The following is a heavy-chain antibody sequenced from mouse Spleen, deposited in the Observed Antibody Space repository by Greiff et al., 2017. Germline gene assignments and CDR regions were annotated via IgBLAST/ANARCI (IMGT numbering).Heavy chain of an antibody. Sequence: EVKLVESEGGLVQPGSSMKLSCTASGFTFSDYYMAWVRQVPEKGLEWVANINYDGSSTYYLDSLKSRFIISRDNAKNILYLQMSSLKSEDTATXFCAREGNDYGPYWYFDVWGTGTTVTVSS. V-gene: IGHV5-16*01. CDR1: GFTFSDYY. D-gene: IGHD2-4*01. CDR3: AREGNDYGPYWYFDV. CDR2: INYDGSST. J-gene: IGHJ1*03.